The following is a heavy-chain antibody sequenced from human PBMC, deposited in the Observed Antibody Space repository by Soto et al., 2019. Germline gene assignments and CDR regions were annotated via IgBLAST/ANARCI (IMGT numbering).Heavy chain of an antibody. V-gene: IGHV4-39*01. CDR2: IYYSGST. J-gene: IGHJ6*02. CDR3: ARRAEYSSSSLLRGFDWSPDYYGMDV. D-gene: IGHD6-6*01. CDR1: GGSISSSSYY. Sequence: PSETLSLTCSVSGGSISSSSYYWGWIRQPPGKGLEWIGSIYYSGSTYYNPSLKSRVTISVDTSKNQFSLKLSSRTAADTAVYYCARRAEYSSSSLLRGFDWSPDYYGMDVWGQGTTVTVSS.